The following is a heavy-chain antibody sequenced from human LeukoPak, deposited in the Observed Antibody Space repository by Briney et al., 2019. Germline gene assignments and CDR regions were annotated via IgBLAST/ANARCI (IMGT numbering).Heavy chain of an antibody. Sequence: PSETLSLTCTVSGGSISSYYWSWIRQPPGKGLEWIGYIYYSGSTNYNPSLKSRVTISVDTSKNQFSLKLSSVTAADTAVYYCARVSGGSCPISCWYFDLWGRGTLVTVSS. V-gene: IGHV4-59*08. CDR3: ARVSGGSCPISCWYFDL. J-gene: IGHJ2*01. D-gene: IGHD2-15*01. CDR1: GGSISSYY. CDR2: IYYSGST.